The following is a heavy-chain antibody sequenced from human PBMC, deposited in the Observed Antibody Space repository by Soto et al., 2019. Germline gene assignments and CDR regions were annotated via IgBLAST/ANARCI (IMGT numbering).Heavy chain of an antibody. D-gene: IGHD3-10*01. CDR2: FDPEDGVT. V-gene: IGHV1-24*01. CDR3: ATSPNYYVSGVYYFDY. J-gene: IGHJ4*02. Sequence: ASVKVSCKVSGYTLTEFSMHWVRQAPGKGREWMGGFDPEDGVTIYAHKFQGRVTMTEDTSTDTAYIELSSLRSEDTAVYYCATSPNYYVSGVYYFDYWGQGTLVTVSS. CDR1: GYTLTEFS.